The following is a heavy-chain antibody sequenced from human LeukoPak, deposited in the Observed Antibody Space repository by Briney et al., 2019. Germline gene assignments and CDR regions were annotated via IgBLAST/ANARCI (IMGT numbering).Heavy chain of an antibody. Sequence: SETLSLTCTVSGYSISSGYYWGWIRQPPGKRVEWIGSIYHSGSTYYNPSLKSRVTISVDTYKNQFSLKLSSVTTADTAVYYCARSLSGSSGAISYWGQGTLVTVSS. J-gene: IGHJ4*02. D-gene: IGHD1-26*01. CDR3: ARSLSGSSGAISY. V-gene: IGHV4-38-2*02. CDR2: IYHSGST. CDR1: GYSISSGYY.